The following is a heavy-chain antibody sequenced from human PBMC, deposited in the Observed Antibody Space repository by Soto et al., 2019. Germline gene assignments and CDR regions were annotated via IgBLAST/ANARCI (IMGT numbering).Heavy chain of an antibody. J-gene: IGHJ4*02. V-gene: IGHV4-39*01. CDR3: GGGGTGLFDY. D-gene: IGHD2-15*01. Sequence: SETLSLTCTVSGGSISSSSYYWGWIRQPPGKGLEWIGSIYYSGSTYYNPSLKSRVTISVDTSKNQFSLKLSSVTAADTAVYYCGGGGTGLFDYWGQGTLVTVSS. CDR1: GGSISSSSYY. CDR2: IYYSGST.